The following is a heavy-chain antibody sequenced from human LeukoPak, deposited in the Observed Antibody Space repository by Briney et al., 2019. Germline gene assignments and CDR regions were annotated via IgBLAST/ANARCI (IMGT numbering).Heavy chain of an antibody. CDR2: ISSSGSTI. CDR3: AKGEELGLPYYFDY. D-gene: IGHD6-13*01. CDR1: GFTFSSYE. V-gene: IGHV3-48*03. Sequence: GGSLRLSCAASGFTFSSYEMNWVRQAPGKGLEWVTYISSSGSTIYYADSVKGRFTISRDSSKNTLYLQMNSLRAEDAAVYYCAKGEELGLPYYFDYWGQGTLVTVSS. J-gene: IGHJ4*02.